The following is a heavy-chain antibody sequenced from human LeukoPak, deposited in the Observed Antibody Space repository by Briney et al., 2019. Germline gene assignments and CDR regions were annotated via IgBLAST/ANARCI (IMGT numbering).Heavy chain of an antibody. J-gene: IGHJ1*01. D-gene: IGHD3-22*01. CDR3: AKFDYDSSGYYH. CDR2: ISGSGGST. CDR1: ELMFSSYA. V-gene: IGHV3-23*01. Sequence: GGSLRLSCAASELMFSSYAMSWVWQAPGKGLEWVSGISGSGGSTYYADSVKGRFTISRDNSKNTLYLQVNSLRAEDTAVYYCAKFDYDSSGYYHWGQGTLVTVSS.